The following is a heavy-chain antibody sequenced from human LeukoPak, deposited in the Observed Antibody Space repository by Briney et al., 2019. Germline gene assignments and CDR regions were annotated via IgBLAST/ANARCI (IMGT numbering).Heavy chain of an antibody. CDR2: TYYRSKWYN. CDR1: GDSFSSDSAA. V-gene: IGHV6-1*01. D-gene: IGHD1-1*01. J-gene: IGHJ5*01. Sequence: SQTLSLTCAISGDSFSSDSAAWNWARQSPSRGLEWLGRTYYRSKWYNDYSASVKSRITINPDTSKNQFSLQLNSVTPEDTAVYYCARAVAGTEGWFNSWGQGTLVTVSS. CDR3: ARAVAGTEGWFNS.